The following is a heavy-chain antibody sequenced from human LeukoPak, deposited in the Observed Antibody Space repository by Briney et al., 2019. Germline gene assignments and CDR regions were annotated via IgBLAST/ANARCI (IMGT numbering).Heavy chain of an antibody. CDR1: GFTFSSYS. CDR3: AKFPKVGATD. D-gene: IGHD1-26*01. J-gene: IGHJ4*02. V-gene: IGHV3-21*01. CDR2: ISSSSSYI. Sequence: PGGSLRLSCAASGFTFSSYSMDWVRQAPGKGLEWVSSISSSSSYIYYADSVKGRFTISRDNAKNSLYLQMNSLRAGDTAVYYCAKFPKVGATDWGQGTLVTVSS.